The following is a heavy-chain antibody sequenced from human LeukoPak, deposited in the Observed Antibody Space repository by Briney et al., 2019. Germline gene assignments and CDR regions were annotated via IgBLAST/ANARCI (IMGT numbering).Heavy chain of an antibody. V-gene: IGHV3-33*01. J-gene: IGHJ4*02. CDR3: ARDLAADYYDSSGYDY. CDR2: IWYDGSNK. D-gene: IGHD3-22*01. Sequence: GGSLRLSCAASGFTFSSYGMHWVRQAPGKGLEWVAVIWYDGSNKYYADSVKGRYTISRDNSKNTLYLQMNSLRAEDTAVYYCARDLAADYYDSSGYDYWGQGTLVTISS. CDR1: GFTFSSYG.